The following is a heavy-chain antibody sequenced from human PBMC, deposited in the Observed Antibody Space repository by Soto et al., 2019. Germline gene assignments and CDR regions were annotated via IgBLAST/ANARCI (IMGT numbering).Heavy chain of an antibody. D-gene: IGHD6-19*01. J-gene: IGHJ6*02. Sequence: GASVKVSCKASGYTFTSYGISWVRQAPGQGLEWMGWISAYNGNTNYAQKLQGRVTMTTDTSTSTAYMELRSLRSDDTAVYYCARAGESSGWYLVYYYGMDVWGQGTTVTVSS. CDR3: ARAGESSGWYLVYYYGMDV. CDR1: GYTFTSYG. CDR2: ISAYNGNT. V-gene: IGHV1-18*04.